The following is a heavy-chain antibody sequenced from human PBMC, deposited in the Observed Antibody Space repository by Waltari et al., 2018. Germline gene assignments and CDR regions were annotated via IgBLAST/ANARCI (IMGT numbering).Heavy chain of an antibody. J-gene: IGHJ4*02. CDR2: IIPIFGTA. CDR3: ARADYYDSSGYYSPFDY. CDR1: GGTFSSYA. D-gene: IGHD3-22*01. V-gene: IGHV1-69*05. Sequence: QVQLVQSGAEVKKPGSSVKVSCKASGGTFSSYAISWVRLAPGQGLEWMGGIIPIFGTANYAQKFQGRVTITTDESTSTAYMELSSLRSEDTAVYYCARADYYDSSGYYSPFDYWGQGTLVTVSS.